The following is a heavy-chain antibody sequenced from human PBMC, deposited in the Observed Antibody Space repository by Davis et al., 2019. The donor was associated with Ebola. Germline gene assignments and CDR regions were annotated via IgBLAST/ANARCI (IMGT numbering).Heavy chain of an antibody. CDR3: AKGKADFILDWFDP. CDR1: GFSFGTYG. J-gene: IGHJ5*02. CDR2: ISGSGANI. V-gene: IGHV3-23*01. Sequence: GESLKISCAASGFSFGTYGMSWVRQAPGKGLEWVSVISGSGANIHYADSVKGRFTMSRDNSKNMLYLQMNSLRGEDTAIYYCAKGKADFILDWFDPWGQGTLVTVSS.